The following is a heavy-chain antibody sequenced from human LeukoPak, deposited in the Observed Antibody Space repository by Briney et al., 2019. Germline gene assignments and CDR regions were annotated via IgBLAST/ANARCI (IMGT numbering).Heavy chain of an antibody. CDR3: ARARRDSGYYKVDY. D-gene: IGHD3-3*01. J-gene: IGHJ4*02. Sequence: SETLSLTCAVYGGSFSGYYWSWIRQPPGKGLEWIGEINHSGSANYNPSLKSRATLSIDKSKSQFSLNLSSVTAADTAVYYCARARRDSGYYKVDYWGQGTLVTVSS. CDR2: INHSGSA. V-gene: IGHV4-34*01. CDR1: GGSFSGYY.